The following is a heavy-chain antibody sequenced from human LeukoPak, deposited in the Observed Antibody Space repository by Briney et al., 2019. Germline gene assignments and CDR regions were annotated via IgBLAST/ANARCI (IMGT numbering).Heavy chain of an antibody. D-gene: IGHD6-19*01. J-gene: IGHJ4*02. CDR1: GYSFTNYW. V-gene: IGHV5-51*01. CDR3: ARRDSSGWYYFDS. CDR2: IYPGDSDT. Sequence: GESLKISCQGSGYSFTNYWIAWVRQMPGKGPEWMGIIYPGDSDTRYSPSFRGQVTISADKSISTAYLQWSSLKASDTAMYYCARRDSSGWYYFDSWGQGTLVTVSS.